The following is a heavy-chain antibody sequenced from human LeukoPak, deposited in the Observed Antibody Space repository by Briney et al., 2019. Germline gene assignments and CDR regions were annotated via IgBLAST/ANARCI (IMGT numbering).Heavy chain of an antibody. V-gene: IGHV3-33*06. CDR3: AKMIRGYSYEPDY. J-gene: IGHJ4*02. CDR2: IWYDGSNK. D-gene: IGHD5-18*01. Sequence: GGSLRLSCAASGFTFSSYGMHWVRQAPGKGLEWVAVIWYDGSNKYYADSVKGRFTISRDNCKNTLYLQMNSLRAEDTAVYYCAKMIRGYSYEPDYWGQGTLVTVSS. CDR1: GFTFSSYG.